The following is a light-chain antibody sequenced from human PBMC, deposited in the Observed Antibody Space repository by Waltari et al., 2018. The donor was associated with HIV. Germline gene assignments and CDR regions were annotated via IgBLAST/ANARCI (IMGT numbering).Light chain of an antibody. J-gene: IGLJ2*01. CDR3: YSAADNNLGV. CDR2: KDS. CDR1: VLATNY. V-gene: IGLV3-27*01. Sequence: SYELTQPSSVSVSPGQTARIPCPGDVLATNYARWFQQKPGQAPVLVIYKDSERPSGIPERFSGSSSGTTVTLTISGAQVEDEADYYCYSAADNNLGVFGGGTKLTVL.